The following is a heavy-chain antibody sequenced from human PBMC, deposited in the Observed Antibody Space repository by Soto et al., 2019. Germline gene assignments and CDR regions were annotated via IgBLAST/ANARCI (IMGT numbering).Heavy chain of an antibody. CDR2: IYPGDSDT. D-gene: IGHD5-18*01. CDR3: AILGDGYSHYFDY. Sequence: VDSLKISCKGSGYSFTSYWIGWVRQMPGKGLEWMGIIYPGDSDTRYSPSFQGQVTISADKSISTAYLQWSSLKASDTAMYYCAILGDGYSHYFDYWGQGTLVTVSS. J-gene: IGHJ4*02. V-gene: IGHV5-51*01. CDR1: GYSFTSYW.